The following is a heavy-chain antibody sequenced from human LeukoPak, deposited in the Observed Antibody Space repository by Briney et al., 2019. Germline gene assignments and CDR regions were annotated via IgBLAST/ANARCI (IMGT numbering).Heavy chain of an antibody. D-gene: IGHD5-24*01. V-gene: IGHV1-69*06. J-gene: IGHJ4*02. CDR3: ASPRRDAYPAAY. CDR2: IIPIFDTP. Sequence: GSAVKVSCKASGGTFSNYAISGVRQAPGQGLEWMGGIIPIFDTPNFAQKFQGRVTITADKSTSTAYMELSRLRSEDTAVYYCASPRRDAYPAAYWGQGTLVTVSS. CDR1: GGTFSNYA.